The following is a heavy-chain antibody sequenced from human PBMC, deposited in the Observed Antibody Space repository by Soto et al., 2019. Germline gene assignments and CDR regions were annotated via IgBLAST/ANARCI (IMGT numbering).Heavy chain of an antibody. CDR2: IKSKTDGGTT. Sequence: GGSLRLSCAASGFTFSNAWMSWVRQAPGKGLEWVGRIKSKTDGGTTDYAAPVKGRFTISRDDSKDTLYLQMNSLKTEDTAVYYCTTDLTFLLEPPDFDYWGQGTLVTVSS. V-gene: IGHV3-15*01. J-gene: IGHJ4*02. CDR3: TTDLTFLLEPPDFDY. CDR1: GFTFSNAW. D-gene: IGHD1-1*01.